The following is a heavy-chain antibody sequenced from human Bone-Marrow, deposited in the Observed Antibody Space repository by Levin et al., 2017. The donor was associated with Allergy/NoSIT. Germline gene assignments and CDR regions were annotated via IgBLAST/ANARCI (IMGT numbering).Heavy chain of an antibody. CDR3: AKGQSWNSYYFDY. J-gene: IGHJ4*02. Sequence: PGGSLRLSCTASGFTFSIYAMTWVRQAPGKDLEWVSGLIATGATTYYADSVKGRFTISRDNSKNTLYLQMNGLRAEDTAIYYCAKGQSWNSYYFDYWGQGTLVAVSS. CDR2: LIATGATT. D-gene: IGHD1-7*01. CDR1: GFTFSIYA. V-gene: IGHV3-23*01.